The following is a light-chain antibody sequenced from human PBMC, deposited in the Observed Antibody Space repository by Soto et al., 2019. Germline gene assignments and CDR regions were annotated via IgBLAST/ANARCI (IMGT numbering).Light chain of an antibody. V-gene: IGLV1-40*01. Sequence: QSVLTQPPSVSGAPGQRVTISCTGSSSNIGAGYDVHWYQQLPGTAPKLLIYGNSNRSSGVPDRFSGSKSGTSASLAITGLQAEDEADYYCQSYDSSLSDLYVFGTGTKLTVL. CDR3: QSYDSSLSDLYV. CDR2: GNS. CDR1: SSNIGAGYD. J-gene: IGLJ1*01.